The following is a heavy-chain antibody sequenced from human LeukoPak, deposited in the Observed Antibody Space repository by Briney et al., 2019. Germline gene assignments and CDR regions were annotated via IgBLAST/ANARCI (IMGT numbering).Heavy chain of an antibody. V-gene: IGHV1-8*03. CDR3: ARGVAARPKVKNYYYMDV. CDR2: MNPKSGNT. D-gene: IGHD6-6*01. CDR1: GYTFTSYD. Sequence: ASVKVSCKASGYTFTSYDINWVRQGPGEGSEWMGWMNPKSGNTDYAQKLQGRVTINRKTSIRTAYMELTSLRSEDTAVYYCARGVAARPKVKNYYYMDVWGKGTTVTVSS. J-gene: IGHJ6*03.